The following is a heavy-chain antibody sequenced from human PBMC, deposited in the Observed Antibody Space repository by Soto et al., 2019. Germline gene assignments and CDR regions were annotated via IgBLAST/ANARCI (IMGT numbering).Heavy chain of an antibody. CDR2: ISAYNGNT. V-gene: IGHV1-18*04. J-gene: IGHJ3*02. D-gene: IGHD3-22*01. CDR3: ARDLRGRYYYDSSGPDAFDI. CDR1: GYTFTSYG. Sequence: ASVKVSCKASGYTFTSYGISWVRQAPGQGLEWMGWISAYNGNTNYAQKLQGRVTMTTDTSTSTAYMELRSLRSDDTAVYYCARDLRGRYYYDSSGPDAFDIWGQGTMVTVSS.